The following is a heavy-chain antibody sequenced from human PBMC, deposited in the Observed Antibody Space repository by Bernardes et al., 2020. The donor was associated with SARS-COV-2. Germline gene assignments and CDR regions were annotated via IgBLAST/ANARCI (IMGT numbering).Heavy chain of an antibody. CDR1: GGSISSYY. CDR3: SSHDSIAEIDY. Sequence: SESLSLTCTVSGGSISSYYWSWLRQPAGKGLEWIGRIYTSGSTNYNPSLKSRVTMSVDTSKNQFSLKLSAVTAADTAVYYCSSHDSIAEIDYWGQGTLVTVSS. J-gene: IGHJ4*02. CDR2: IYTSGST. D-gene: IGHD6-6*01. V-gene: IGHV4-4*07.